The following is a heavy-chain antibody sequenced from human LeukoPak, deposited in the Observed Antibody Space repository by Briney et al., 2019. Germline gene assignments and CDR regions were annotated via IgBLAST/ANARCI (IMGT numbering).Heavy chain of an antibody. CDR3: ASHVRSMVRGVIAASWFDR. D-gene: IGHD3-10*01. Sequence: SETLSLTWTVSGGSISSYYWSWIRPPPGKGLEWIGYIYYSGSPNYNPSLKRRVTISVGTSKSQFFQKLSSVAAADTAVYYCASHVRSMVRGVIAASWFDRWVQGTLVTVSS. J-gene: IGHJ5*02. V-gene: IGHV4-59*08. CDR1: GGSISSYY. CDR2: IYYSGSP.